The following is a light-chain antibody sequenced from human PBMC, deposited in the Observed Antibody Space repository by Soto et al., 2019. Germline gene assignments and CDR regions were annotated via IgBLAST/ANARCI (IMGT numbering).Light chain of an antibody. V-gene: IGLV1-44*01. J-gene: IGLJ2*01. CDR3: AVWDDSVNGPV. CDR2: NNN. Sequence: QSVLTQPPSASGTPGQRVTTSCSGSSSNIGSNTVNWYQHLPGTAPKLLIYNNNHRPSGVPDRFSGSKSGTSASLAISGRQSDDEADYYCAVWDDSVNGPVFGGGTKLTVL. CDR1: SSNIGSNT.